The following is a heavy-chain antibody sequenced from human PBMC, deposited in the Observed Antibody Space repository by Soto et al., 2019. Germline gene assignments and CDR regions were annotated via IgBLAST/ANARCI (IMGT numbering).Heavy chain of an antibody. CDR3: ARGKGMEENYYYHGMDV. D-gene: IGHD1-1*01. V-gene: IGHV1-3*01. CDR1: GYSFSTYS. J-gene: IGHJ6*02. CDR2: INGANGNT. Sequence: QVQVVQSGAEVKKLGASVKVSCKASGYSFSTYSMHWVRQAPGQGLEWMGWINGANGNTRYSQKFKDRVSISRDTPASTGYMELSSLRSEDTAVYYCARGKGMEENYYYHGMDVWGPGTTVIVSS.